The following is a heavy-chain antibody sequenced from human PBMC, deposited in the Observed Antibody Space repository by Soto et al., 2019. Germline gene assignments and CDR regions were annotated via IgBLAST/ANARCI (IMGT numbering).Heavy chain of an antibody. D-gene: IGHD6-19*01. J-gene: IGHJ4*02. Sequence: SETLSLTCTVSGGSISSSRCHWGWIRQPPGKGLEWIASIKYSGTTFYNPSLKSRVTLSVDTSKNQFALKLSSVTAADTAVYYCARGTPVADDYWGQGTLVTVSS. CDR2: IKYSGTT. CDR3: ARGTPVADDY. CDR1: GGSISSSRCH. V-gene: IGHV4-39*06.